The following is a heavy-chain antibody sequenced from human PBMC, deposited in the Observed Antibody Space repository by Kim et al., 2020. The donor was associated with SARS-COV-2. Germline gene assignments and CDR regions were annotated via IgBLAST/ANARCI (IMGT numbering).Heavy chain of an antibody. CDR1: GVSFDSSA. D-gene: IGHD3-22*01. CDR2: ISFDGRNK. V-gene: IGHV3-30-3*01. CDR3: ARGNYYELVSLSDYYNGMDV. Sequence: GGSLRLSCAASGVSFDSSAMNWVRQAPGKGLEWVAVISFDGRNKAYADSVKGRFTISRDNSKSTLHLQMNSLRVEDTAVYYCARGNYYELVSLSDYYNGMDVWGQGPTLTVSS. J-gene: IGHJ6*01.